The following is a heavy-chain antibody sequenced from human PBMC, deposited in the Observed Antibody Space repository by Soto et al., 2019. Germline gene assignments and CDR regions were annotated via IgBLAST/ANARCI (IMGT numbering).Heavy chain of an antibody. D-gene: IGHD1-7*01. V-gene: IGHV3-74*01. CDR3: ARDFWNYVIPLDY. J-gene: IGHJ4*02. CDR2: INSDGSST. CDR1: GFTFSRYW. Sequence: GGSLRLSCEASGFTFSRYWMSWIRQAPGKGLVWVSRINSDGSSTSYADSVKGRFTISRDNAKNTLYLQMNSLRAEDTAVYYCARDFWNYVIPLDYWGQGTLVTVSS.